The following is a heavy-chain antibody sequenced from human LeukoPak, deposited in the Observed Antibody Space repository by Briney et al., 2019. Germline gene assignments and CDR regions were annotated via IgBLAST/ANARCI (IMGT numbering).Heavy chain of an antibody. Sequence: SETLSLTCTVSGGSISSSSYDWGWIRQPPGRGLEWIGSIYYSGSTYYNPSLKSRVTISVDTSKNQFSLKLSSVTAADTAVYYCARQGLSITGTTHFDYWGQGTLVTVSS. V-gene: IGHV4-39*01. D-gene: IGHD1-7*01. CDR1: GGSISSSSYD. CDR2: IYYSGST. CDR3: ARQGLSITGTTHFDY. J-gene: IGHJ4*02.